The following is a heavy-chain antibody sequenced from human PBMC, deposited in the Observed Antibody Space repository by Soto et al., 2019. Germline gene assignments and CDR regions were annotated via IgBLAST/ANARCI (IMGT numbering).Heavy chain of an antibody. CDR3: ARVHCGGDCRPGEWFYYYGMDV. J-gene: IGHJ6*02. D-gene: IGHD2-21*01. CDR1: GYTFTGYY. V-gene: IGHV1-2*02. CDR2: INPNSGGT. Sequence: ASVKVSCKASGYTFTGYYMHWVRQAPGQGLEWMGWINPNSGGTNYAQKFQGRVTMTRDTSISTAYMELSRLRSDDTAVYYCARVHCGGDCRPGEWFYYYGMDVWGQGTMVTVSS.